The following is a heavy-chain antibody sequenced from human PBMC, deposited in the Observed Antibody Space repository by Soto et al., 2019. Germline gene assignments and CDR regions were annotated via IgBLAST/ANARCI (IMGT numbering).Heavy chain of an antibody. Sequence: GGSLRLSCAASGFTFGSYAMSWVRQAPGKGLEWVSTISDSGGNTYNADSVKGRFAISRDNSKNTLYPQMNSLRADDTAVYYCAKFEVFFWSGFRPGWFDPWGQGTLVTVSS. CDR3: AKFEVFFWSGFRPGWFDP. D-gene: IGHD3-3*01. J-gene: IGHJ5*02. CDR2: ISDSGGNT. V-gene: IGHV3-23*01. CDR1: GFTFGSYA.